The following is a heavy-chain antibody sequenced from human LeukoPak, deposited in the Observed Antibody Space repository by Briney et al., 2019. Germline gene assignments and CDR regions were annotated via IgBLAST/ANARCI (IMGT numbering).Heavy chain of an antibody. CDR2: INPNSGGT. CDR3: ARDPKRRASLTGDLPNWFDP. Sequence: ASVKVSCKASGYTFTGYYMHWVRQAPGQGLEWMGWINPNSGGTNYAQKFQGWVTMTTDTSTSTAYMELRSLRSDDTAVYYCARDPKRRASLTGDLPNWFDPWGQGTLVTVSS. J-gene: IGHJ5*02. CDR1: GYTFTGYY. V-gene: IGHV1-2*04. D-gene: IGHD7-27*01.